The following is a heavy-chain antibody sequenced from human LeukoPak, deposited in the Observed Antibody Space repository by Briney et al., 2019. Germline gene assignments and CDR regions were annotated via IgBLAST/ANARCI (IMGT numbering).Heavy chain of an antibody. J-gene: IGHJ4*02. D-gene: IGHD3-22*01. V-gene: IGHV3-20*01. CDR3: ARDRMFDSSGYQAHDY. CDR1: GFTVDDYG. Sequence: GGPLRLSCEVSGFTVDDYGMSWVRQTPGKGLEWVSAISRDGGGTIYADSVKGRFTISRDNARNSLYLQMNSLRAEDTAFYRCARDRMFDSSGYQAHDYWGQGTLVTVSS. CDR2: ISRDGGGT.